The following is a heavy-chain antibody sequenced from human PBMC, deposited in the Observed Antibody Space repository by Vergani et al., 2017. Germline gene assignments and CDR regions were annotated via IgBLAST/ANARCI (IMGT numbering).Heavy chain of an antibody. D-gene: IGHD3-22*01. V-gene: IGHV4-59*01. CDR1: GGSISSYY. J-gene: IGHJ3*02. Sequence: QVQLQESGPGLVKPSETLSLTCTVSGGSISSYYWSWIRQPPGKGLEWIGYIYYSGSTNYNPSLKSRVTISVDTSKNQFSLKLSSVTAADTAVYYCASLPPYYYDSSGLAPAAFDIWCQGTMVTVSS. CDR3: ASLPPYYYDSSGLAPAAFDI. CDR2: IYYSGST.